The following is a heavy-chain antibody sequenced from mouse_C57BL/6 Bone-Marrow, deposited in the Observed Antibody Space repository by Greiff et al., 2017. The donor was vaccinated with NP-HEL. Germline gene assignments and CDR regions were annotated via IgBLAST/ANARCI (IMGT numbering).Heavy chain of an antibody. CDR2: INYDGSST. J-gene: IGHJ1*03. V-gene: IGHV5-16*01. CDR3: ARDIYWYFDV. CDR1: GFTFSDYY. Sequence: EVKVVESEGGLVQPGSSMKLSCTASGFTFSDYYMAWVRQVPEKGLEWVANINYDGSSTYYLDSLKSRFIISRDNAKNILYLQMSSLKSEDTATYYCARDIYWYFDVWGTGTTVTVSS.